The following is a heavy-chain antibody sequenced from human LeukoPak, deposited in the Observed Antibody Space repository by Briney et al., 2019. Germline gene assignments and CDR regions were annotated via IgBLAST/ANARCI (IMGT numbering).Heavy chain of an antibody. CDR3: ARDQWDVFDI. Sequence: GGSLRLSCAASGFSFDDYAMHWVRQAPGKGLEWVSGISWNSGSIGYADSVKGRFTISRDNAKNSLYLQMNSLRAEDTAVYYCARDQWDVFDIWGQGTMVTVSS. CDR1: GFSFDDYA. CDR2: ISWNSGSI. J-gene: IGHJ3*02. V-gene: IGHV3-9*01. D-gene: IGHD6-19*01.